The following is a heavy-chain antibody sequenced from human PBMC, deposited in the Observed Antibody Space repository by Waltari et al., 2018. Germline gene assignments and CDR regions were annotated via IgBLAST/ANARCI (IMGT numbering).Heavy chain of an antibody. CDR1: GFTFSSYA. D-gene: IGHD1-26*01. V-gene: IGHV3-30*04. J-gene: IGHJ3*02. Sequence: QVQLVESGGGVVQPGRSLRLSCAASGFTFSSYAMHWVRQAPGKGLEWGAVISNDGRNKYYANPRKGRFTIPREHSKKPVYLQMNSLGGEDTAVYYCGGVGGTWELLRAVGAFDIWGQGTMVTVSS. CDR2: ISNDGRNK. CDR3: GGVGGTWELLRAVGAFDI.